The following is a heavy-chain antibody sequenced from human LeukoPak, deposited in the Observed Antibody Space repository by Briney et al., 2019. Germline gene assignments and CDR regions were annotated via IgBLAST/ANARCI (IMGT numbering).Heavy chain of an antibody. Sequence: GGSLRLSCAASGFTFSSYSMNWVRQAPGKGLEWVSYISSSSSTIYYADSVKGRFTISRDNAKNSLYLQMNSLRAEDTAVYYCARPNYGSGSYYKHWGQGTLVTVSS. D-gene: IGHD3-10*01. CDR3: ARPNYGSGSYYKH. CDR1: GFTFSSYS. CDR2: ISSSSSTI. V-gene: IGHV3-48*04. J-gene: IGHJ4*02.